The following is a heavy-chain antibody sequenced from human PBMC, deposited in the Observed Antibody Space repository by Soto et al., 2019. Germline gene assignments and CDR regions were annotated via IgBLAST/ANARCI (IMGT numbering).Heavy chain of an antibody. CDR2: IDKDGGEI. CDR3: RRVLWGFPIDV. V-gene: IGHV3-7*03. J-gene: IGHJ6*02. CDR1: GFTFGDYW. D-gene: IGHD3-16*01. Sequence: GGSLRLSCVIYGFTFGDYWMTWVRQAPGRGLEWLANIDKDGGEIHYFDSVEGRLTISRDNVRNSLYLQMNSLRAEDTAVYYCRRVLWGFPIDVWGQGTTVTVSS.